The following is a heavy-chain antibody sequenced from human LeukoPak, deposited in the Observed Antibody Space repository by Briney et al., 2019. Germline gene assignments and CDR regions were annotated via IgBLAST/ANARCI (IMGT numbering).Heavy chain of an antibody. Sequence: PGGSLRLSCAAPGFTFSSYGMHWVRQALGKGLEWLAVMSYDGSNKYYADSVKGRFTISRDNSKDTLYLQMNSLRAEDTAVYYCAKDLAVANNYYGMDVWGQGTTVTVSS. D-gene: IGHD6-19*01. CDR1: GFTFSSYG. J-gene: IGHJ6*02. CDR2: MSYDGSNK. CDR3: AKDLAVANNYYGMDV. V-gene: IGHV3-30*18.